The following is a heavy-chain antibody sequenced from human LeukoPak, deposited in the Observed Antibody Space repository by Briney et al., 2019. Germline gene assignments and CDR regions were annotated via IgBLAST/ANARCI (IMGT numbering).Heavy chain of an antibody. Sequence: PSETLSLTCTVSGASISTYYWSWIRQPPGKGLEWIGYIYSSGSTNYNPSLKGRVTVSIDTSNNQFSLRLRSVTPADTAVYYCASRYCSGGSCYSDGDWFDPWGQGTLVTVSS. J-gene: IGHJ5*02. CDR3: ASRYCSGGSCYSDGDWFDP. CDR2: IYSSGST. D-gene: IGHD2-15*01. CDR1: GASISTYY. V-gene: IGHV4-59*01.